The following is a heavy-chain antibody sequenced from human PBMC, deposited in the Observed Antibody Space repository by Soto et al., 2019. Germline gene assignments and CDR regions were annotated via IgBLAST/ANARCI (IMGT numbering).Heavy chain of an antibody. J-gene: IGHJ6*02. CDR3: ARDRPPSGYSNGPSPYGMDV. CDR1: GYTFTGYY. V-gene: IGHV1-2*04. CDR2: INPNSGGT. D-gene: IGHD5-18*01. Sequence: ASVKVSCKASGYTFTGYYMHWVRQAPGQGLEWMGWINPNSGGTNYAQKFQGWVTMTRDTSISTAYMELSRLRSDDTAVYYCARDRPPSGYSNGPSPYGMDVWGQGTTVTVSS.